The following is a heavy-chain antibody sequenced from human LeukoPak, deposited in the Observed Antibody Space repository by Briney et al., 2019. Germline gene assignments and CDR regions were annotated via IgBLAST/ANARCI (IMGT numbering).Heavy chain of an antibody. Sequence: GGSLRLXCAASGFTFSSYSMNWVRQAPGKGLEWVSSISSSGSYIYHADSVKGRFTISRDNSKNTLYLQMNSLRAEDTAVYYCAKEDRLVGATRRCFDYWGQGTLVTVSS. CDR1: GFTFSSYS. V-gene: IGHV3-21*04. D-gene: IGHD1-26*01. J-gene: IGHJ4*02. CDR3: AKEDRLVGATRRCFDY. CDR2: ISSSGSYI.